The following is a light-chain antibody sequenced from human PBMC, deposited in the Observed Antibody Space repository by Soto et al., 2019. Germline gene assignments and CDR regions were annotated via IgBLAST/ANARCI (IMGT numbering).Light chain of an antibody. CDR2: GAS. J-gene: IGKJ1*01. CDR1: QSVSSN. Sequence: EIVMTQSPATLSVSPGERATLSCRASQSVSSNRLLIYGASTRATGIPARFSGSGSGTEFTLTISSLQSEEFAGSYCQQYNHFWPFGQGTKVEIK. CDR3: QQYNHFWP. V-gene: IGKV3-15*01.